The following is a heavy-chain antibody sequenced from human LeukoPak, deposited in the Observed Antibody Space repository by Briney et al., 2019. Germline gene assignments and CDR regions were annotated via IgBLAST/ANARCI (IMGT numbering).Heavy chain of an antibody. Sequence: GGSLRLSCAASGFTFSSYSMNWVRQAPGKGLEWVSAISGSGGSTYYADSVKGRFTISRDNSKNTLYLQMNSLRAEDTAVYYCAKDPYAQNWFDPWGQGTLVTVSS. V-gene: IGHV3-23*01. D-gene: IGHD2-2*01. CDR3: AKDPYAQNWFDP. CDR1: GFTFSSYS. CDR2: ISGSGGST. J-gene: IGHJ5*02.